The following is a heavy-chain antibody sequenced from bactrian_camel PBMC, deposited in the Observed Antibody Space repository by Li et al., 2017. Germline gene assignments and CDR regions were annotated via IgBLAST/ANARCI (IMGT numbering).Heavy chain of an antibody. D-gene: IGHD6*01. V-gene: IGHV3S40*01. J-gene: IGHJ4*01. CDR3: AAGPWYTDEYRY. Sequence: VQLVESGGGLVQPGGSLRLSCAATGFAFTSYAMSWVRQAPGKGLEWVSSINSGGGYTYYANSEKGRFTIARDNTKNTVYLRMLSLKSEDPALYYCAAGPWYTDEYRYGGQGTQVTVS. CDR2: INSGGGYT. CDR1: GFAFTSYA.